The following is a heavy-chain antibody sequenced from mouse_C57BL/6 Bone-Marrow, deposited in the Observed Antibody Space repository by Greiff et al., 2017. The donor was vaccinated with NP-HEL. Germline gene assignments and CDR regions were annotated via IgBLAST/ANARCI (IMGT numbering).Heavy chain of an antibody. V-gene: IGHV1-50*01. J-gene: IGHJ4*01. CDR1: GYTFTSYW. CDR2: IDPSDSYT. CDR3: ARLLRWTDAMDY. D-gene: IGHD1-1*01. Sequence: QVQLQQPGAELVKPGASVKLSCKASGYTFTSYWMQWVKQRPGQGLEWIGEIDPSDSYTNYNQKFKGKATLTVDTSSSTAYMQLSSLTSEDSAVYYCARLLRWTDAMDYWGQGTSVTVSS.